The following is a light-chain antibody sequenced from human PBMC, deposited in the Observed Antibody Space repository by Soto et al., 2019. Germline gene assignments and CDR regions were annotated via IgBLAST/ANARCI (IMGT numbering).Light chain of an antibody. V-gene: IGLV1-40*01. CDR2: GST. CDR1: SSNIGAGYD. Sequence: VLSQPPSVSWAPGQRVTISCTGSSSNIGAGYDAHWFQQVPGTAPKLLIYGSTNRPSGVPDRFSGSKSGTSASLAITGLQAEDEADYYCQSYDSSLGGNYVFGTGTKVTVL. J-gene: IGLJ1*01. CDR3: QSYDSSLGGNYV.